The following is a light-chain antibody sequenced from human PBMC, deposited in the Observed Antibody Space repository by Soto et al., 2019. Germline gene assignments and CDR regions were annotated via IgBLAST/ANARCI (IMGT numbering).Light chain of an antibody. CDR1: SSNIGAGYD. V-gene: IGLV1-40*01. CDR2: GNS. J-gene: IGLJ1*01. CDR3: QSYDSSLSALYV. Sequence: QSALTQPPSVSGAPGQRVTISCTGSSSNIGAGYDVHWYQQLPGTAPKLLIYGNSNRPSGAPDRFSGSKSGTSASLAITGLQAGDEADYYCQSYDSSLSALYVFGTGTKATVL.